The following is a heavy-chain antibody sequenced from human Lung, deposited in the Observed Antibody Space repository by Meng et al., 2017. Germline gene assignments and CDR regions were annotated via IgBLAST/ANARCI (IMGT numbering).Heavy chain of an antibody. CDR1: GGSFSDYY. V-gene: IGHV4-34*01. CDR2: INHSGST. CDR3: ARGPTTMAHDFDY. D-gene: IGHD4-11*01. J-gene: IGHJ4*02. Sequence: QVRLQQWGAGLLKPSETLPLTCVVSGGSFSDYYWSWIRQPPGKGLEWIGEINHSGSTNYNPSLESRATISVDTSQNNLSLKLSSVTAADSAVYYCARGPTTMAHDFDYWGQGTLVTVSS.